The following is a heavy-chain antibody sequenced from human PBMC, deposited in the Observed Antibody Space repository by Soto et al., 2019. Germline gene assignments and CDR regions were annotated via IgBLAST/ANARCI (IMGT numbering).Heavy chain of an antibody. V-gene: IGHV4-59*01. J-gene: IGHJ5*02. CDR3: AREPLRSNWFDP. CDR1: GASISSYY. Sequence: SETLSLTCDVSGASISSYYWSWIRQPPGKGLEWIGYIYYSGNTNYNPSLKSRVTMSVDTSKNQFSLKLSSVTAADTAVYYCAREPLRSNWFDPWGQGTLVTVSS. CDR2: IYYSGNT. D-gene: IGHD5-12*01.